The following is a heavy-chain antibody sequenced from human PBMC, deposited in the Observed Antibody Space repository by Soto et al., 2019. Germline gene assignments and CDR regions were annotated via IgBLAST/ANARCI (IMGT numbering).Heavy chain of an antibody. Sequence: SETLCVRWTVAGGWLGGGGGCWRSIRQHPGKGLEWIGYIYYSGSTYYNPSLKSRVTISVDTSKNQFSLKLSSVTAADTAVYYCARGVGTAAAFIPWGQGTLVTVSS. CDR2: IYYSGST. CDR3: ARGVGTAAAFIP. CDR1: GGWLGGGGGC. D-gene: IGHD6-13*01. V-gene: IGHV4-31*02. J-gene: IGHJ5*02.